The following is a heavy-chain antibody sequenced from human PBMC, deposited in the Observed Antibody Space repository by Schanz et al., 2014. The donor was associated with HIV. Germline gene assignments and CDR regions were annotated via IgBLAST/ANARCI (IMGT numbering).Heavy chain of an antibody. CDR1: GLTLSSYG. V-gene: IGHV3-23*01. CDR2: ISGGSGST. CDR3: ARSPDWAGTDAFDI. Sequence: EVQVLESGGDLVQPGGSLRLSCAASGLTLSSYGMSWVRQAPGKGLEWVSSISGGSGSTFYADSVKGRFTISRDNSKNTLYLQMNSLRAEDTAIYYCARSPDWAGTDAFDIWGQGTMVTVSS. D-gene: IGHD6-19*01. J-gene: IGHJ3*02.